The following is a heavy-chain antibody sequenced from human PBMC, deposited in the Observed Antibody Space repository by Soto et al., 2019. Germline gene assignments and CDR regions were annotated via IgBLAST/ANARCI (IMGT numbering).Heavy chain of an antibody. D-gene: IGHD3-10*01. V-gene: IGHV1-46*01. J-gene: IGHJ6*02. CDR3: ARSMVRGVKHYYYYGMDV. CDR1: GYPFTSYY. CDR2: INPSGGST. Sequence: VKVSCKASGYPFTSYYRHWVRQTPGQGLEWMGIINPSGGSTSYAQKFQGRVTMTRDTSTSTVYMELSSLRSEDTAVYYCARSMVRGVKHYYYYGMDVWGQGTTVTVSS.